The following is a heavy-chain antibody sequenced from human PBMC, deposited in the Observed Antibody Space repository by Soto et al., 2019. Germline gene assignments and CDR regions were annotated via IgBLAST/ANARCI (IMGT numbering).Heavy chain of an antibody. J-gene: IGHJ5*02. D-gene: IGHD6-13*01. CDR2: IYHSGST. CDR1: GGTISNGGYT. V-gene: IGHV4-30-2*01. CDR3: ARRERAAGTDWWFDP. Sequence: SETLSLTCAVSGGTISNGGYTWSWIRQPPGKGLEWIGYIYHSGSTYYNPSLKSRVTISLDRSKNKFSLKLSSVTAEDTAVYYCARRERAAGTDWWFDPWGQGTLVTVSS.